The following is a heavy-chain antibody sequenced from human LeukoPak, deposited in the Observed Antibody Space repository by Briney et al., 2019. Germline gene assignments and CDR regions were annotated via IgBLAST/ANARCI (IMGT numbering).Heavy chain of an antibody. CDR2: INHSGST. D-gene: IGHD3-16*02. Sequence: ASETLSLTCAVYGGSFSGYYWSWIRQPPGKGLEWIGEINHSGSTNYNPSLKSRVTISVDTSKNQFSLKLSSVTAADTAVYCCARASSYRVTRDYWGQGTLVTVSS. V-gene: IGHV4-34*01. CDR1: GGSFSGYY. J-gene: IGHJ4*02. CDR3: ARASSYRVTRDY.